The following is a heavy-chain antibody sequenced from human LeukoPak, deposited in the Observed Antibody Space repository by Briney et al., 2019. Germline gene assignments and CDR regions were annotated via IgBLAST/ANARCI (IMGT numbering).Heavy chain of an antibody. V-gene: IGHV3-53*01. Sequence: GGCLRLSCAASGFTVSSNYMSWVRQAPGKGLEWVSVIYGGGNTYYTDSVKGRFTISRDNSKNTLYLQMNSLRAEDTAVYYCARHNSYNNNGDWFDPWGQGTLVTVSS. J-gene: IGHJ5*02. D-gene: IGHD2/OR15-2a*01. CDR2: IYGGGNT. CDR3: ARHNSYNNNGDWFDP. CDR1: GFTVSSNY.